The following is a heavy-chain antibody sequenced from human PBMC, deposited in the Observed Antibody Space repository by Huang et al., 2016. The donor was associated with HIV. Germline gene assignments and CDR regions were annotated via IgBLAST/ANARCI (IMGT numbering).Heavy chain of an antibody. CDR3: ARDIAIFGEPLDS. CDR1: GVSVTRSPWY. Sequence: QPRLQESGPGLVKPSETLSLTCTVSGVSVTRSPWYWVWVRPSPGKGLEWIASINYDGSTYYKSSLKMRLTTSLDTSKNQFSLKLTSVTAADTAVYFCARDIAIFGEPLDSWGQGTAVTVSS. D-gene: IGHD3-3*01. V-gene: IGHV4-39*01. J-gene: IGHJ4*02. CDR2: INYDGST.